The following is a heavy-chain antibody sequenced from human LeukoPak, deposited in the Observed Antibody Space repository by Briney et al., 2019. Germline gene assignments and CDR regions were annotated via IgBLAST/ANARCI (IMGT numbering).Heavy chain of an antibody. D-gene: IGHD6-19*01. Sequence: PGGSLRLSCAASGFTFSSYSMNWVRQAPGKGLEWVSSISSSSSDIYYADSVKGRFTISRDNAENTLYLQMNSLRAEDTAVYYCSGPVADTCALGLLWGQGTLVTVSS. J-gene: IGHJ4*02. CDR1: GFTFSSYS. CDR3: SGPVADTCALGLL. V-gene: IGHV3-21*01. CDR2: ISSSSSDI.